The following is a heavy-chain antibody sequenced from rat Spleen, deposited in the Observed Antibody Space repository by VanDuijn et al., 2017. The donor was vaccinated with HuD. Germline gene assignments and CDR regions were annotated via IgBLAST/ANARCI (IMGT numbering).Heavy chain of an antibody. CDR3: AHIPFAY. CDR2: LSTGGGNT. CDR1: GFTFSNYY. Sequence: EVQLVESGGGLVQPGRSMKLSCAASGFTFSNYYMAWVRQAPTKGLEWVASLSTGGGNTYYRHSVKGRFTISRDNAKSPLYLQMDSLRSEDTATYYCAHIPFAYWGQGTLVTVSS. J-gene: IGHJ3*01. D-gene: IGHD4-6*01. V-gene: IGHV5-25*01.